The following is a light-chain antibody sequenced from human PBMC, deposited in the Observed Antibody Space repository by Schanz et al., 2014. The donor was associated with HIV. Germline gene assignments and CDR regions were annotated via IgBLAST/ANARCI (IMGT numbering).Light chain of an antibody. J-gene: IGLJ3*02. V-gene: IGLV1-51*01. CDR3: ATWESSPTSWV. CDR2: DNS. CDR1: TSNVVSNY. Sequence: QSVLTQPPSVSAAPGQKITISCSGGTSNVVSNYVSWYQQGPGTAPKLLIYDNSKRPSGTPDRFSGSKSGTSATLGITGLQTGDEADYYCATWESSPTSWVFGGGTKVTVL.